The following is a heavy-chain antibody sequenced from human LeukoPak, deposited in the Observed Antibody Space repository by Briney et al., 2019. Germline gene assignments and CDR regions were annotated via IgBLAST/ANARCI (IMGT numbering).Heavy chain of an antibody. J-gene: IGHJ2*01. CDR1: GGSISSGSYY. V-gene: IGHV4-61*02. CDR3: ARDVWDWYFDL. D-gene: IGHD1-26*01. Sequence: SETLSLTCTVSGGSISSGSYYWSWIRQPAGKGLEWIGRIYTSGSTNYNPSLKSRVTISADTSKNQFSLKLSSVTAADTAVYYCARDVWDWYFDLWGRGTLVTVSS. CDR2: IYTSGST.